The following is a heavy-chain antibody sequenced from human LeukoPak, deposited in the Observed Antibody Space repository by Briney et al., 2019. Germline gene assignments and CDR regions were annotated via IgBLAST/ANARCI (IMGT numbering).Heavy chain of an antibody. Sequence: GGSLRLSCAASGFTFDDYGMHWVRQAPGKGLERVSGISWNSINIGYADSVKGRFTISRDNAKNSLYLQMNSLRAEDTAFYYCAKDIGPLTYHYDTSGYSGAFDYWGQGTLVTVSS. D-gene: IGHD3-22*01. CDR3: AKDIGPLTYHYDTSGYSGAFDY. CDR1: GFTFDDYG. V-gene: IGHV3-9*01. CDR2: ISWNSINI. J-gene: IGHJ4*02.